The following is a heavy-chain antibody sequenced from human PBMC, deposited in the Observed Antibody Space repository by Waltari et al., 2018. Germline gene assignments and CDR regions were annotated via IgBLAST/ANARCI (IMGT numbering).Heavy chain of an antibody. V-gene: IGHV3-21*01. Sequence: EVQLVESGGGLVKSGGSLRLSCAASGFTFSTYSMNWVRQAPGKGLEWVSSISSSSSYIYYADSVKGRFTISRDNAKNSLYLQMNSLRAEDTAVYYCAREGRGATYYFDYWGQGTLVTVSS. J-gene: IGHJ4*02. CDR1: GFTFSTYS. CDR2: ISSSSSYI. CDR3: AREGRGATYYFDY. D-gene: IGHD5-12*01.